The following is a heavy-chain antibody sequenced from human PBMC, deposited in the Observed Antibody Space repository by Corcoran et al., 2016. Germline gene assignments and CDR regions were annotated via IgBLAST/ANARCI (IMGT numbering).Heavy chain of an antibody. CDR2: ISSSSTI. CDR3: AVLHHWWFEYSSSPYFDY. CDR1: GFTFSSYS. Sequence: EVQLVESGGGLVQPGGSLRLSCAASGFTFSSYSMNWVRQAPGKGLEWVSYISSSSTIYYADSVKGRFTISRDNAKNSLYLQMNSLRDEDTAVYYCAVLHHWWFEYSSSPYFDYWGQGTLVTVSS. V-gene: IGHV3-48*02. D-gene: IGHD6-6*01. J-gene: IGHJ4*02.